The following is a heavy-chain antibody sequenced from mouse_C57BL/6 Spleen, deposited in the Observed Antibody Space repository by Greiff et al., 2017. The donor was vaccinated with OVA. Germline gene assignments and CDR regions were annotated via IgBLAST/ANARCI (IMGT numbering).Heavy chain of an antibody. CDR2: IYPGDGDT. V-gene: IGHV1-82*01. J-gene: IGHJ4*01. Sequence: QVQLKQSGPELVKPGASVKISCKASGYAFSSSWMNWVKQRPGKGLEWIGRIYPGDGDTNYNGTFKGKATLTADKSSSPAYMQLSSLTSEDSAVYFGARSGDSYAIDYWGQGTSVTVSS. CDR3: ARSGDSYAIDY. D-gene: IGHD3-1*01. CDR1: GYAFSSSW.